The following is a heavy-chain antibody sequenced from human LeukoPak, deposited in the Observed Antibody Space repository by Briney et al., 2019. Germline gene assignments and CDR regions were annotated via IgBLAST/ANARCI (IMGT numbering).Heavy chain of an antibody. Sequence: PGGSLRLSCAASGFTFSSYWMSWVRQAPGKGLEWVANIKQDGSEKYYVDSVKGRFTISRDNAKNSLYLRMNSLRAEDTAVYYCARDDNLTTDSAFDIWGQGTMVTVSS. V-gene: IGHV3-7*01. CDR1: GFTFSSYW. CDR3: ARDDNLTTDSAFDI. CDR2: IKQDGSEK. J-gene: IGHJ3*02. D-gene: IGHD4-17*01.